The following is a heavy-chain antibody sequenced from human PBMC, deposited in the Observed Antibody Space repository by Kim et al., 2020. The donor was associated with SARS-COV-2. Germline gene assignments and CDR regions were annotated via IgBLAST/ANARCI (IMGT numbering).Heavy chain of an antibody. CDR2: IRANGYSGTY. Sequence: GGSLRLSCATSGFTFRDYAMHWVRQAPGKGLEWVGFIRANGYSGTYAYAASVRCRFSISKANSKHIVYMQILSPETADTAVYYKTRDPTFDFWDPGALV. J-gene: IGHJ4*03. CDR1: GFTFRDYA. CDR3: TRDPTFDF. V-gene: IGHV3-49*04.